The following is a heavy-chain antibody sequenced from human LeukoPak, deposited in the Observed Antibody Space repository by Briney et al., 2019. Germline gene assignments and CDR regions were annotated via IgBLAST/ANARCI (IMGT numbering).Heavy chain of an antibody. CDR3: SRDSLSSCGGDCYSGLDV. CDR2: IKSDGSST. D-gene: IGHD2-21*02. V-gene: IGHV3-74*01. J-gene: IGHJ6*02. CDR1: GLTFRTTW. Sequence: GGSLRLSCATSGLTFRTTWMHWVRQAPGEALMWVSRIKSDGSSTTYADSVKGRFTISRDNAKNTLYLQMNSLRAEDTAVYYCSRDSLSSCGGDCYSGLDVWGQGTTVTVSS.